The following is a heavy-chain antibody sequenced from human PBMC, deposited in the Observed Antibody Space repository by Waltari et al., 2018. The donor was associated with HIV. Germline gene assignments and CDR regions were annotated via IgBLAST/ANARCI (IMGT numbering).Heavy chain of an antibody. CDR3: AASAYTRGYFDY. CDR1: GFTFSSYG. Sequence: QVQLVESGGGVVQPGRSLRLSCAASGFTFSSYGMHWVRQAPGKGLVCVAVRWYDGSNKYYADSVKGRFTISRDNSKNTLYLQMNSLRAEDTAVYYCAASAYTRGYFDYWGQGTLVTVSS. D-gene: IGHD3-16*01. CDR2: RWYDGSNK. V-gene: IGHV3-33*01. J-gene: IGHJ4*02.